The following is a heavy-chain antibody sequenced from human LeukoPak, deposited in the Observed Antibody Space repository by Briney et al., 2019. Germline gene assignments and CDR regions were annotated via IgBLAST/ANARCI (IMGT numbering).Heavy chain of an antibody. J-gene: IGHJ4*02. Sequence: ASVKVSCKASGYTFTVYYIHWVRQAPGQGLEWMGWINTNSGGTNSAQNSQGRVTMTRDTSISTAYMELSRLRSDDTAVYYCAVVSGTTVLYYWGEGRLVTVSS. CDR2: INTNSGGT. D-gene: IGHD1-1*01. CDR1: GYTFTVYY. V-gene: IGHV1-2*02. CDR3: AVVSGTTVLYY.